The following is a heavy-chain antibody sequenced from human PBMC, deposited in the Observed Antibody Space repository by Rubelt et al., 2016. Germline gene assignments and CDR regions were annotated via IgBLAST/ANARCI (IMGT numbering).Heavy chain of an antibody. D-gene: IGHD2-2*02. J-gene: IGHJ6*02. Sequence: ELKKPGASVKVSRKASGYTFTSYAMNWVRQAPGQGLEWMGWINTNTGNPTYAQGFTGRFVFSLDTSVSTAYLQISSLKAEDTAVYYCARDQCSSTSCYMSNGGSDYYYGMDVWGQGTTVTVSS. CDR1: GYTFTSYA. V-gene: IGHV7-4-1*02. CDR2: INTNTGNP. CDR3: ARDQCSSTSCYMSNGGSDYYYGMDV.